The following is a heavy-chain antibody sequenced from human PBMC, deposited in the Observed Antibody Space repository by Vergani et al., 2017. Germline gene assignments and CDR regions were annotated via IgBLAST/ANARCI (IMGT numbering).Heavy chain of an antibody. CDR1: GGTFSSYA. CDR3: ARVIFWSGYSPFDP. J-gene: IGHJ5*02. CDR2: NIPILGTA. D-gene: IGHD3-3*01. Sequence: QVQLVQSGAEVKKPGSSVKVSCKASGGTFSSYAISWVRQAPGQGLEWMGRNIPILGTANYAQKFQGRVTITADESTSTAYMELSSLRSEETAVYYCARVIFWSGYSPFDPWGQGTLVTVSS. V-gene: IGHV1-69*11.